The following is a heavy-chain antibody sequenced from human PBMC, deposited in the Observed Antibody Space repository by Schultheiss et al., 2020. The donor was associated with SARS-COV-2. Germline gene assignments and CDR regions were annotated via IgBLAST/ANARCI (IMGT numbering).Heavy chain of an antibody. D-gene: IGHD3-22*01. Sequence: GGSLRLSCAASGFTFSSYAMSWVRQAPGKGLEWVSAISGSGGSTYYADSVKGRFTISRDNSKNTLYLQMNSLRAEDTAVYYCAKTQGDSMGRIYFDYWGQGTLVTVSS. CDR2: ISGSGGST. CDR1: GFTFSSYA. V-gene: IGHV3-23*01. J-gene: IGHJ4*02. CDR3: AKTQGDSMGRIYFDY.